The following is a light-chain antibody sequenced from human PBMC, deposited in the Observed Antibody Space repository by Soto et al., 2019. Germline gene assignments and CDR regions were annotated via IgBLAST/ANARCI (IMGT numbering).Light chain of an antibody. J-gene: IGKJ4*01. CDR2: DAS. CDR3: QQYNNWPLLT. Sequence: MVMTHSPATLSVSAGQGSTLSCSSSQSIGSTLAWYQQKPGQTPRLLIYDASTRATGIPARFSGIGSGTEFTLTISSLQSEDFAVFYCQQYNNWPLLTFGGGTKVDIK. V-gene: IGKV3-15*01. CDR1: QSIGST.